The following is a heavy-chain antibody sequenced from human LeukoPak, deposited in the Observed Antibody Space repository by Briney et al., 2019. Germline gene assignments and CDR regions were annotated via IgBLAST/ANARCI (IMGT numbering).Heavy chain of an antibody. D-gene: IGHD3-22*01. CDR2: IKSKTDGGTT. CDR1: GFTFSNAW. CDR3: TTENYDCSGYYQGDDAFDI. Sequence: GGSLRLSCAASGFTFSNAWMSWVRQAPGKGLEWVGRIKSKTDGGTTDYAAPVKGRFTISRDDSKNTLYLQMNSLKTEDTAVYYCTTENYDCSGYYQGDDAFDIWGQGTMVTVSS. J-gene: IGHJ3*02. V-gene: IGHV3-15*01.